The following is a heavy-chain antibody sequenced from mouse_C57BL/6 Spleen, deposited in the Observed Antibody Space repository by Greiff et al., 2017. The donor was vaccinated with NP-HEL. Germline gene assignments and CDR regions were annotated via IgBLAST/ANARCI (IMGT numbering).Heavy chain of an antibody. CDR3: ARGGRYWYFDV. D-gene: IGHD3-3*01. J-gene: IGHJ1*03. Sequence: EVMLVESGGGLVKPGGSLKLSCAASGFTFSSYAMSWVRQTPEKRLEWVATISDGGSYTYYPDNVKGRFTISRDNAKNNLYLQMSHLKSEDTAMYYCARGGRYWYFDVWGTGTTVTVSS. CDR2: ISDGGSYT. CDR1: GFTFSSYA. V-gene: IGHV5-4*03.